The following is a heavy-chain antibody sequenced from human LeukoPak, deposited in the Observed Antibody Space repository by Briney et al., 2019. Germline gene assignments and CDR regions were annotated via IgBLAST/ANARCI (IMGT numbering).Heavy chain of an antibody. CDR3: ARQGRSGWYFDY. Sequence: GASLKISCKASGYSFSSYWIAWVRQMPGKGLEWMGIIFLGDSDTRYSPSFEGQVTISADKTISTAYLQCSSLKASDTAMYYCARQGRSGWYFDYWGQGTLVTVSS. CDR2: IFLGDSDT. J-gene: IGHJ4*02. CDR1: GYSFSSYW. D-gene: IGHD6-19*01. V-gene: IGHV5-51*01.